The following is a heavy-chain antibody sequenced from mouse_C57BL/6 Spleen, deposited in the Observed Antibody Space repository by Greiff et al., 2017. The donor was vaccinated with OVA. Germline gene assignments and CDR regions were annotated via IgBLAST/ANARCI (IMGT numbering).Heavy chain of an antibody. V-gene: IGHV5-9*01. CDR2: ISGGGGNT. CDR1: GFTFSSYT. CDR3: ARVYYYGSSEYFDD. Sequence: DVKLVESGGGLVKPGGSLKLSCAASGFTFSSYTMSWVRQTPEKRLEWVATISGGGGNTYYPDSVKGRFTISRDNAKNTLYLQMSSLRSEDTALYYCARVYYYGSSEYFDDWGQGTTLTVSS. D-gene: IGHD1-1*01. J-gene: IGHJ2*01.